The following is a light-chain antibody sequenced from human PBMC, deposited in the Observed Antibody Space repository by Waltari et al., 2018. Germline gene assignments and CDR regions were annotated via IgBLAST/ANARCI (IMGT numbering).Light chain of an antibody. CDR2: QGS. CDR1: QTLANTDGNTY. CDR3: MQGVRPWT. Sequence: VMTQSPVSLSVTLGQPASISCSSSQTLANTDGNTYLKWFHHRPGQSPRRLIYQGSKRVSGVPDRIRGSGEDTDFTLEISRVEAEDVGLYYCMQGVRPWTFGQGTTVEIK. V-gene: IGKV2-30*01. J-gene: IGKJ1*01.